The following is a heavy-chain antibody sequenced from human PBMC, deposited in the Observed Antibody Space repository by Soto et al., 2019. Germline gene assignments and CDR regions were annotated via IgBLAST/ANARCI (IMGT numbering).Heavy chain of an antibody. Sequence: EVQLVESGGGLVQPGGSVRLSCAASEFAVINYFMAWVRQAPGKGLEWVSVISNGGDTYYADSVKGRFTISRDNSKNTLYLQMNTLRVEDTAGYYCARDEFGGAYDFWHGGQGTLVIVSS. CDR2: ISNGGDT. V-gene: IGHV3-66*01. D-gene: IGHD3-3*01. CDR3: ARDEFGGAYDFWH. J-gene: IGHJ4*02. CDR1: EFAVINYF.